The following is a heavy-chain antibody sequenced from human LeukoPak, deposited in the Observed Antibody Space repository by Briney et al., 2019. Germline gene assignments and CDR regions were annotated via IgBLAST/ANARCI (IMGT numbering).Heavy chain of an antibody. J-gene: IGHJ4*02. CDR2: TYYRSKWYN. CDR3: ARHAAPRYAAGPPKFDY. V-gene: IGHV6-1*01. Sequence: SQTLSLTCAISGDSVSSNSAAWNWIRQSPSRGLEWLGRTYYRSKWYNDYAVSVKSRITINPDTSKNQFSLQLNSVTPEDTAVYYCARHAAPRYAAGPPKFDYWGQGTLVTVSS. D-gene: IGHD6-13*01. CDR1: GDSVSSNSAA.